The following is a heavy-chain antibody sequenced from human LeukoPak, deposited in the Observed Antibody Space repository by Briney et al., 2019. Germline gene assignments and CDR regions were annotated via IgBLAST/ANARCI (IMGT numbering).Heavy chain of an antibody. CDR1: GFICSNYW. Sequence: WGSLRLSCTASGFICSNYWRTWVRQAPGKGLEWVAQINQGGSKEYYMDSVKARLTISRDNAKTSLSLQMNSLRAEDTAVYYCVRDGGVSGYDLLDYWGQGTLVTVSS. V-gene: IGHV3-7*01. J-gene: IGHJ4*02. D-gene: IGHD5-12*01. CDR2: INQGGSKE. CDR3: VRDGGVSGYDLLDY.